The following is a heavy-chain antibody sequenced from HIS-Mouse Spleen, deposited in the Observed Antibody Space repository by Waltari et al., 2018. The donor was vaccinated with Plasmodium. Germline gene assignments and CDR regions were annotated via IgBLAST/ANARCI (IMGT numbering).Heavy chain of an antibody. V-gene: IGHV4-34*01. CDR3: ARATTVTDHFDY. CDR2: INHSGST. D-gene: IGHD4-4*01. CDR1: GGSFSGYY. J-gene: IGHJ4*02. Sequence: QVQLQQWGAGLLKPSETLSLTCAVYGGSFSGYYWSWTRQPPGTGLEWIGEINHSGSTNYNPSLKSRVTISVDTSKNQFSLKLSSVTAADTAVYYCARATTVTDHFDYWGQGTLVTVSS.